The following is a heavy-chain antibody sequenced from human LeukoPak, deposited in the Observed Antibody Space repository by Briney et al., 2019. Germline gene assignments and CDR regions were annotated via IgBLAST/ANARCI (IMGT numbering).Heavy chain of an antibody. Sequence: GGSLRLSCAASGFTFSYAWMTWVRQAPGKGLEWVGRVKSKTDGGTTDYAAPVKGRFTISRDDSKNTLYLQMNSLKTEDTAVYYRTTVGDPPVGNDAAGREIDYWGQGTLVTVSS. D-gene: IGHD1-1*01. CDR2: VKSKTDGGTT. CDR3: TTVGDPPVGNDAAGREIDY. J-gene: IGHJ4*02. CDR1: GFTFSYAW. V-gene: IGHV3-15*01.